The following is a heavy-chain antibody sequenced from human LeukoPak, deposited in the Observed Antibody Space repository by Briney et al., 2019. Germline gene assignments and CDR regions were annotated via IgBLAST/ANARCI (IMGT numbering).Heavy chain of an antibody. CDR1: GGSINNYY. Sequence: SETLSLTCTVSGGSINNYYWSWIRQPPGKGLEWIGYIYYSGSTNYNPSLKRRVTISVDTSKNQFSLNLTSVTAADTAVYYCGRGGDSKHLVNWGQGTLVSVSS. CDR2: IYYSGST. J-gene: IGHJ4*02. V-gene: IGHV4-59*01. CDR3: GRGGDSKHLVN. D-gene: IGHD3-3*02.